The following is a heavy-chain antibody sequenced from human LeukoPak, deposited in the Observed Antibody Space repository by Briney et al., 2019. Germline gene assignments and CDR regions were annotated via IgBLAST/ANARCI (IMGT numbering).Heavy chain of an antibody. CDR3: VKDRGWGVISEDY. CDR1: GFTFSSYA. J-gene: IGHJ4*02. V-gene: IGHV3-64D*06. CDR2: ISSNGGST. Sequence: GGSLRLSCSASGFTFSSYAMHWVRPAPGKGLENVSAISSNGGSTCYADPVKGRFTISRDNSKNTLYLQMSSLRAEDTAVYYCVKDRGWGVISEDYCGQGTLVTVSS. D-gene: IGHD3-10*01.